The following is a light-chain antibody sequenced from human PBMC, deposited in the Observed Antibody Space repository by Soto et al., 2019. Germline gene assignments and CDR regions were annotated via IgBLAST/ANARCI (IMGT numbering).Light chain of an antibody. CDR2: DVS. V-gene: IGLV2-14*01. CDR1: SSDVGGYNY. Sequence: QSVLTQPASVSGSPGQSITISCTGTSSDVGGYNYVSWYQQHPGKAPKLMIYDVSNGPSGVSNRFSGSKSGNTASLTISGLQAEDEADYYCSSYTSSSTLEGVFGTGTKLTVL. CDR3: SSYTSSSTLEGV. J-gene: IGLJ1*01.